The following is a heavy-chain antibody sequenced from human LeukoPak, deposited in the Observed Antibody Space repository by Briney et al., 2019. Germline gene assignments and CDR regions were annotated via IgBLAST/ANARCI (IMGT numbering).Heavy chain of an antibody. J-gene: IGHJ4*02. CDR3: ARDGPDGIVGATTENNYFDY. CDR1: GYTFTSYY. V-gene: IGHV1-46*01. D-gene: IGHD1-26*01. Sequence: ASVKVSCKASGYTFTSYYMHWVRQAPGQGLEWMGIINHGGGSTSYAQKFQGRVTMTRDTSTSTVYMELSSLRSEDTAVYYCARDGPDGIVGATTENNYFDYWGQGTLVTVSS. CDR2: INHGGGST.